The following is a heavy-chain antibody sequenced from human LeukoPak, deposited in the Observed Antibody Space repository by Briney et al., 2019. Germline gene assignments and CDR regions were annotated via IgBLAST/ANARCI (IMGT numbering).Heavy chain of an antibody. CDR2: IWYDGSNK. CDR1: GFTFSSYG. J-gene: IGHJ5*02. Sequence: GGSLRLSCAASGFTFSSYGMHWVRQAPGKGLEWVAVIWYDGSNKYYADSVKGRFTISRDNSKNTLYLQMNSLRAEDTAVYYCARDSLYCSGGSCYNWGANWFDPWGQGTLVTVSS. CDR3: ARDSLYCSGGSCYNWGANWFDP. D-gene: IGHD2-15*01. V-gene: IGHV3-33*01.